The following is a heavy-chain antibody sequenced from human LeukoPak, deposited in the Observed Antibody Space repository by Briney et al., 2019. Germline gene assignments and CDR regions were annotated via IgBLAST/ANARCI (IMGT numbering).Heavy chain of an antibody. D-gene: IGHD6-13*01. CDR1: GFTFSSYW. J-gene: IGHJ4*02. Sequence: GGSLRLSCAASGFTFSSYWMHWVRQAPGKGLVWVSRINSDGSSTSYADSVKGRFTISRDNAKNTLYLQMNSLRAEDTAVYYCAKETLYSSSWYYFDYWGQGTLVTVSS. V-gene: IGHV3-74*01. CDR2: INSDGSST. CDR3: AKETLYSSSWYYFDY.